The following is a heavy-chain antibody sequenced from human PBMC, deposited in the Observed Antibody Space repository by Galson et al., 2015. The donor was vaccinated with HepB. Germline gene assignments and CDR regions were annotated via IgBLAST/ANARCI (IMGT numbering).Heavy chain of an antibody. J-gene: IGHJ6*02. CDR1: GGTFSSYA. CDR3: ARGSRITGNYYYGMDV. Sequence: SVKVSCKASGGTFSSYAISWVRQAPGQGLEWMGGIIPIFGAANYAQKFQGRVTITADKSTSTAYMELSSLRSEDTAVYYCARGSRITGNYYYGMDVWGQGTTVTVSS. CDR2: IIPIFGAA. D-gene: IGHD2/OR15-2a*01. V-gene: IGHV1-69*06.